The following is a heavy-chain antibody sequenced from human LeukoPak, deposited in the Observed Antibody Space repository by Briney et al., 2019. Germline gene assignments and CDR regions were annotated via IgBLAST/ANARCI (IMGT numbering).Heavy chain of an antibody. V-gene: IGHV3-23*01. Sequence: GGSLRLSCAASGFTSSSYAMSWIRQAPGKGLEWVSTISGTGGSTSYADSVKGRFTISRDNSKNTLYLQMNSLSAEDTAVYYCAEDWAGYFPYWGQGTLVTVSS. CDR2: ISGTGGST. D-gene: IGHD3/OR15-3a*01. CDR1: GFTSSSYA. CDR3: AEDWAGYFPY. J-gene: IGHJ4*02.